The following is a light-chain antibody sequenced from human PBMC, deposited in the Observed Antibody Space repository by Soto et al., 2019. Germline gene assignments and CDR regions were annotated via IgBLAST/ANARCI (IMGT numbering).Light chain of an antibody. CDR2: LGS. Sequence: DIVMTQSPLSLPVTPGEPASISCRSSQSLLHSNGYNYLDWYLQKPGQSPQLLIYLGSNRASGVPDRFSGSGSGKDFTLKISRVEAEDVGVYYGMQALQTPNTFGQGTKLEIK. CDR1: QSLLHSNGYNY. CDR3: MQALQTPNT. V-gene: IGKV2-28*01. J-gene: IGKJ2*01.